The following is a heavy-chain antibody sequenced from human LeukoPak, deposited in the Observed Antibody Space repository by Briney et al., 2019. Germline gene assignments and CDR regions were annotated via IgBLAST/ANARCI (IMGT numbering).Heavy chain of an antibody. CDR3: APDHSSIL. CDR2: IDPNSGGT. V-gene: IGHV1-2*02. D-gene: IGHD1-14*01. CDR1: GYTFTDSY. Sequence: ASVKVSCKASGYTFTDSYMHWVRQAPGQGLEWMGWIDPNSGGTRYAQKFQGRVTMTRDTSLSTANMELSRLTSDDTAVYYCAPDHSSILWGQGTLVTVSS. J-gene: IGHJ4*02.